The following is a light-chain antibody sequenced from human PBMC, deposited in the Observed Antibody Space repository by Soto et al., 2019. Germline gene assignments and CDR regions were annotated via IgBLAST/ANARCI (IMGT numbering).Light chain of an antibody. CDR1: KLGDKY. Sequence: SYELTQPPSVSVSPGQTASITCSGDKLGDKYACWYQQKPGQSTVLVIYQDRKRPSGIPERFSCSNSGNTATLTISGTQAMDEADYYCQAWDSSTVVFGGGTKLTVL. V-gene: IGLV3-1*01. J-gene: IGLJ2*01. CDR3: QAWDSSTVV. CDR2: QDR.